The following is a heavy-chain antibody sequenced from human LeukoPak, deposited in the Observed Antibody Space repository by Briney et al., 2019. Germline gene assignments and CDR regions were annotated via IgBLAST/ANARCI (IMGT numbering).Heavy chain of an antibody. D-gene: IGHD2-15*01. Sequence: GGSLRLSCAASGFTVSRNYMSWVRQAPGKGLEWVSVIYSGGTTYYADSVKGRFTISRDNSKNTLYLQMNSLRAEDTAVYYCARDSRAAVRDYYGMDVWGQGTTVTVSS. J-gene: IGHJ6*02. V-gene: IGHV3-53*01. CDR3: ARDSRAAVRDYYGMDV. CDR2: IYSGGTT. CDR1: GFTVSRNY.